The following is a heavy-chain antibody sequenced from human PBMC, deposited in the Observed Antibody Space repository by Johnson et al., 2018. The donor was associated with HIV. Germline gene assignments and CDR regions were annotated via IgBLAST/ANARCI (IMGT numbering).Heavy chain of an antibody. J-gene: IGHJ3*02. Sequence: QVQLVESGGGVVQPGRSLRLSCAASGFTFSSYAMHWVRQAPGKGLEGVAVISDDGTNTDYADSVKGRFTISRDNAKNSLYLQMNSLRAEDTALYYCARVVVVIAIGGTDAFDIWGQGTMVTVSS. CDR2: ISDDGTNT. V-gene: IGHV3-30-3*01. CDR1: GFTFSSYA. D-gene: IGHD2-21*01. CDR3: ARVVVVIAIGGTDAFDI.